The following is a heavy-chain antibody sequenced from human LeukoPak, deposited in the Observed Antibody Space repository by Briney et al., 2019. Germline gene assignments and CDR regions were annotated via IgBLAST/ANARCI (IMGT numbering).Heavy chain of an antibody. CDR3: ARINLYGYSYGYDY. V-gene: IGHV4-61*02. Sequence: TLSLTCTVSGGSISSSSYYWGWIRQPAGKGLEWIGRISSSGSTNYNPSLKGRVTISVDTSKNQFSLRLNSVTAADTAVYYCARINLYGYSYGYDYWGQGTLVTVSS. D-gene: IGHD5-18*01. CDR2: ISSSGST. CDR1: GGSISSSSYY. J-gene: IGHJ4*02.